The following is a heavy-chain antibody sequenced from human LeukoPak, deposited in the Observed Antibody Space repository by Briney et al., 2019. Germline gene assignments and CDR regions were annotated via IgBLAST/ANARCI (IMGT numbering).Heavy chain of an antibody. Sequence: GGSLRLSCAASGFTFSSYDMHWVRQATGKGLEWVSAIGTAGDTYYPGSVKGRFTISRENAKNSLYLQMNSLRAGDTAVYYCAGGVLYDSSVYWSPHFDYGAQGPLVTVSS. D-gene: IGHD3-22*01. V-gene: IGHV3-13*01. CDR3: AGGVLYDSSVYWSPHFDY. CDR2: IGTAGDT. CDR1: GFTFSSYD. J-gene: IGHJ4*02.